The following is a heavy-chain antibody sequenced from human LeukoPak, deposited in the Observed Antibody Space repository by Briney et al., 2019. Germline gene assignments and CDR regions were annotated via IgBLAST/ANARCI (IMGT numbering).Heavy chain of an antibody. CDR3: AKDHGPDVVPRRFDY. CDR1: GFTFSSYA. CDR2: IYYPGGDT. J-gene: IGHJ4*01. V-gene: IGHV3-23*01. Sequence: PGGSLRLSCAASGFTFSSYAMSWVRHAPGKGLEWVSTIYYPGGDTYYAGSVEGRFIVSRDNTKNALYLQMNSLRVEDTALYYCAKDHGPDVVPRRFDYWGRGTLVTVSS. D-gene: IGHD4-23*01.